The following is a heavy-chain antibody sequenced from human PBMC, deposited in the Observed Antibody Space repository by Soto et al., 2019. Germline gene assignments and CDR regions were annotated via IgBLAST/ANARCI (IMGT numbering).Heavy chain of an antibody. CDR2: INPILSMS. V-gene: IGHV1-69*10. D-gene: IGHD3-10*01. Sequence: ASVKVSCKASGDTFSFYTINWVRQAPGLGLEWVGGINPILSMSNYAQKFQGRVTMTADKSTNTAYMELRSLRSEDTAMYYCATSYGSGYRAFDYWGQGALVTSPQ. CDR1: GDTFSFYT. CDR3: ATSYGSGYRAFDY. J-gene: IGHJ4*02.